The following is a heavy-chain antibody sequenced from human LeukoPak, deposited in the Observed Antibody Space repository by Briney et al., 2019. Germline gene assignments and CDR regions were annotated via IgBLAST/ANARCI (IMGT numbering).Heavy chain of an antibody. D-gene: IGHD4-17*01. V-gene: IGHV4-31*03. Sequence: PSETLSLTCTVSGGSIGSGGYYWSWIRQHPGKGLEWIGYIYYSGSTYYNPSLKSRVTISVDTSKNQFSLKLSSVTAADTAVYYCASGEYYYYMDVWGKGTTVTVSS. CDR1: GGSIGSGGYY. CDR3: ASGEYYYYMDV. J-gene: IGHJ6*03. CDR2: IYYSGST.